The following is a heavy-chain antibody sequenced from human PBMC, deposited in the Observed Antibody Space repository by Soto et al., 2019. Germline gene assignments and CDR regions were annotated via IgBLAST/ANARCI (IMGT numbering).Heavy chain of an antibody. CDR3: AKAPYYGDDHPNAFDI. CDR2: ISYDGSNK. D-gene: IGHD4-17*01. J-gene: IGHJ3*02. Sequence: QVQLVESGGGVVQPGRSLRLSCAASGFTFSSYGMHWVRQAPGKGLEWVAVISYDGSNKYYADSVKGRFTISRDNSKNTLYLQMNSLRAEDTAVYYCAKAPYYGDDHPNAFDIWGQGTMVTVSS. V-gene: IGHV3-30*18. CDR1: GFTFSSYG.